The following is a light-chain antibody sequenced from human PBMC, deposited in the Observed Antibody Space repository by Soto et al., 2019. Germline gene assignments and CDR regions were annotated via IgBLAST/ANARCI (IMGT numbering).Light chain of an antibody. CDR3: QQSYSTPRT. CDR1: QSISSY. CDR2: AAS. J-gene: IGKJ1*01. V-gene: IGKV1-39*01. Sequence: DIQMTQSPSSLSASVGDRVTITCRASQSISSYLNWYQQKPGKAPKLLIYAASSLQSGVPSRFSGSGSGTEFTLTISSLQPEDFATYYCQQSYSTPRTFGQGTKWISN.